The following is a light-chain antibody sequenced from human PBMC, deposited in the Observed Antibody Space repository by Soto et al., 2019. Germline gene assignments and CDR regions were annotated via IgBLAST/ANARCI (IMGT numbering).Light chain of an antibody. CDR3: QQYLTSPTWT. Sequence: EIVLTQSPGTLSLSPGEKATLSCRASQSVSNNYLAWYQQKPGQAPRLLIYGASSRATGIPDRFSGSGSGTEFSLTISSLEPEDVALYYCQQYLTSPTWTFGQGTKVEI. CDR2: GAS. V-gene: IGKV3-20*01. J-gene: IGKJ1*01. CDR1: QSVSNNY.